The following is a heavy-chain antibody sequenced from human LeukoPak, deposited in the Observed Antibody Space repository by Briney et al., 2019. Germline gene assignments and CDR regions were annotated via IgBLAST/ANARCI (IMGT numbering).Heavy chain of an antibody. J-gene: IGHJ5*02. CDR1: GYTLTELS. CDR3: ARALFEYSSSRDANWFDP. CDR2: FDPEDGET. Sequence: ASVKVSCKVSGYTLTELSMHWVRQAPGKGLEWMGGFDPEDGETIYAQKFQGRVTMTEDTSTDTAYMELSSLRSEDTAVYYCARALFEYSSSRDANWFDPWGQGTLVTVSS. D-gene: IGHD6-6*01. V-gene: IGHV1-24*01.